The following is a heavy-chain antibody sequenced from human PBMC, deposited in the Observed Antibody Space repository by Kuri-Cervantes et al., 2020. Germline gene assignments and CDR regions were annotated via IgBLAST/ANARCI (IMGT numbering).Heavy chain of an antibody. CDR1: GYTFTSYD. D-gene: IGHD3-3*01. CDR3: ARGPGFGVVIMPTHYMDV. Sequence: ASVKVSCKASGYTFTSYDTNWVRQATGQGLEWMGWMNPNSGNTGYAQKFQGRVTMTRNTSISTAYMELSSLRSEDTAVYYCARGPGFGVVIMPTHYMDVWGKGTTVTVSS. CDR2: MNPNSGNT. J-gene: IGHJ6*03. V-gene: IGHV1-8*01.